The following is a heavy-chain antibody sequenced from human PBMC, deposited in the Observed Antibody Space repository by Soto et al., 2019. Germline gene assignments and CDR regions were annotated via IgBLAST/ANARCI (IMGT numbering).Heavy chain of an antibody. D-gene: IGHD6-13*01. CDR1: VYTFTSYG. CDR3: ARDLEYSSSWFFDY. CDR2: ISAYNGNT. Sequence: ASVKVSCKSSVYTFTSYGIICVRPAPGQGLEWMGWISAYNGNTNYAQKLQGRGTMTTDTSTSTAYMELRSLRSDDTAVYYCARDLEYSSSWFFDYWGQGNLVPFS. V-gene: IGHV1-18*01. J-gene: IGHJ4*02.